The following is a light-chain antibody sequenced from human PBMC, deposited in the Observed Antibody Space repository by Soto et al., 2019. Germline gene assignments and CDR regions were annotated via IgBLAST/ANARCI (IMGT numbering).Light chain of an antibody. Sequence: DFVMTQSPDSLAVSLGERATINCKSSQSVLFGSNNYLAWYQQKSGQPPKLLINWASTRESGVPDRFSGSGSGTDLTLTISSLQAEDVAVYYCQRYYGTPLTFGGGTKVEIK. J-gene: IGKJ4*01. CDR2: WAS. V-gene: IGKV4-1*01. CDR1: QSVLFGSNNY. CDR3: QRYYGTPLT.